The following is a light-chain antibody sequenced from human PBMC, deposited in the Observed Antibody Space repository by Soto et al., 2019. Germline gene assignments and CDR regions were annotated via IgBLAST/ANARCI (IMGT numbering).Light chain of an antibody. Sequence: EIVLTQSPGTLSLSPGESATLSCRASQSVSSNSLAWYRRNPGQPPSLLIYGTSTRATDIPRRFSGSGSGTDLTLTITRLEPEDFAVYFCQQYGDSPPTFGQGTTVEVK. CDR1: QSVSSNS. V-gene: IGKV3-20*01. CDR2: GTS. J-gene: IGKJ1*01. CDR3: QQYGDSPPT.